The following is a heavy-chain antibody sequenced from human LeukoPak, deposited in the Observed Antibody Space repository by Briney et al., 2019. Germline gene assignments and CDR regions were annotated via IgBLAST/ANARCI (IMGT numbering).Heavy chain of an antibody. J-gene: IGHJ4*02. CDR3: ARDRRLAAAGTRVGYFDY. CDR2: ISSSSSYI. D-gene: IGHD6-13*01. V-gene: IGHV3-21*01. CDR1: GFTFSSYS. Sequence: GGSLRLSCAASGFTFSSYSMNWVRQAPGKGLEWVSSISSSSSYIYYADSVKGRFTISRDNAKNSLYLQMNSLRAEDTAVYYCARDRRLAAAGTRVGYFDYWGQGTLVTVSS.